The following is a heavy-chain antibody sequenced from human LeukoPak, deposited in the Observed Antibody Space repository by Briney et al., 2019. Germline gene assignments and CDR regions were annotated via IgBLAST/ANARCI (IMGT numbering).Heavy chain of an antibody. CDR3: AKCGNSGCHLIDY. CDR1: GFTFSTNA. CDR2: ISGRTGST. V-gene: IGHV3-23*01. J-gene: IGHJ4*02. Sequence: GGSLRLSCAASGFTFSTNAMSWVRQAPGKGLEWVSAISGRTGSTYYSDSVKGRFTISRDNSKSTLYLQMDSLRAEDTAVYYCAKCGNSGCHLIDYWAREPWSPSPQ. D-gene: IGHD5-12*01.